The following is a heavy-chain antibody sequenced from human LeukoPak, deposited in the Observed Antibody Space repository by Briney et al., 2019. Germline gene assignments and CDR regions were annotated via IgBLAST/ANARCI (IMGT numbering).Heavy chain of an antibody. V-gene: IGHV3-48*03. CDR3: ARAVYDFWSGYDY. D-gene: IGHD3-3*01. CDR2: ISSSGSTI. J-gene: IGHJ4*02. CDR1: GFTFSSYE. Sequence: GGSLRLSCAASGFTFSSYEMNWVRQAPGKGLEWVSYISSSGSTIYYADSVKGRFTISRDNAKNSLYLQMNSLRAEDTAVYYCARAVYDFWSGYDYWGQGTLVTISS.